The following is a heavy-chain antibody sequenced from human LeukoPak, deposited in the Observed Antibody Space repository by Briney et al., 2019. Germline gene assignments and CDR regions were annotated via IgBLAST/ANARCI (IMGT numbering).Heavy chain of an antibody. V-gene: IGHV3-23*01. J-gene: IGHJ2*01. D-gene: IGHD5-18*01. CDR3: ARDLYSSPFWFFDL. CDR1: GFTFSSYG. CDR2: ISGSGGST. Sequence: PGGSLRLSCAASGFTFSSYGMSWVRQAPGKGLEWVSAISGSGGSTYYADSVKGRFTISRDNSKNTLYLQMNSLRGEDTAVYYCARDLYSSPFWFFDLWGRGTLVTVPS.